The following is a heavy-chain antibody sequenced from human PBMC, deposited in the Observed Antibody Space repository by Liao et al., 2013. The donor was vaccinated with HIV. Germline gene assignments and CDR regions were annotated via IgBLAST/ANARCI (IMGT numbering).Heavy chain of an antibody. D-gene: IGHD1-14*01. Sequence: QVQLQESGPGLVKPSQTLSLICAVSGASISSGDYYWSWIRQSAGRGLEWIGRIYTSGNTNYNPSLKSRLTISLDASENRFSLMLRSATAADTAVYYCAREGGHDRGFWFDPWGQGNLVIVSS. CDR3: AREGGHDRGFWFDP. J-gene: IGHJ5*02. CDR2: IYTSGNT. V-gene: IGHV4-61*02. CDR1: GASISSGDYY.